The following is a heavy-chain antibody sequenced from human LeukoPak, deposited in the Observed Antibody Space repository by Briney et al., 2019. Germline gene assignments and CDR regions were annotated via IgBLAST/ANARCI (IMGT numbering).Heavy chain of an antibody. V-gene: IGHV4-39*07. D-gene: IGHD3-16*01. Sequence: SETLSLTCSVVGGSLTSSNQYWGWIRQPPRKGLEWIGSIYHSGSTYYNPSLKSRVTISVDTSKNQFSLKLSSVTAADTAVYYCARYAWGTAADPYWGQGTLVTVSS. CDR3: ARYAWGTAADPY. J-gene: IGHJ4*02. CDR2: IYHSGST. CDR1: GGSLTSSNQY.